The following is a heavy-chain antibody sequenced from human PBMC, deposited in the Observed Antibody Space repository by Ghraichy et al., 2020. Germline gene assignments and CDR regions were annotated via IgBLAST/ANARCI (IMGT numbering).Heavy chain of an antibody. Sequence: GGSLRLSCASSGFTVSSNYMSWVRQAPGKGLELVSVIYSGGSTYYADSVKGRFTISRDNSKNTLYLQMNSLRAEATAVYYCARNLEWELIHYYYMDVWGKGTTVTVSS. CDR1: GFTVSSNY. CDR2: IYSGGST. CDR3: ARNLEWELIHYYYMDV. J-gene: IGHJ6*03. D-gene: IGHD1-26*01. V-gene: IGHV3-53*01.